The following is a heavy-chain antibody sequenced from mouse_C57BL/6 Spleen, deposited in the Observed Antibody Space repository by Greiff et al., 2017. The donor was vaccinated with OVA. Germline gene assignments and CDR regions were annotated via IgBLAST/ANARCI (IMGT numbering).Heavy chain of an antibody. Sequence: QVQLKESGAELARPGASVKLSCKASGYTFTSYGISWVKQRTGQGLEWIGEIYPRSGNTYYNEKFKGKATLTADKSSSTAYMELRSLTSEDSAVYFCERSDGNYFDYWGQGTTLTVSS. J-gene: IGHJ2*01. CDR1: GYTFTSYG. V-gene: IGHV1-81*01. CDR2: IYPRSGNT. CDR3: ERSDGNYFDY. D-gene: IGHD1-1*01.